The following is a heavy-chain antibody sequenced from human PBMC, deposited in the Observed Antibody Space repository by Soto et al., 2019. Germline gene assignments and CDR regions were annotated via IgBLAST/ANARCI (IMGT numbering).Heavy chain of an antibody. D-gene: IGHD3-10*01. CDR2: MGYNGFT. CDR1: GGPMTNYY. V-gene: IGHV4-59*08. Sequence: QVQLQESGPGLVKPSETLSLTCTISGGPMTNYYCSWFRQPRGQGLEWIGYMGYNGFTRYNPSLRSLVAISLDPAKNQVSLNLSSVTAADTALYYCARQGFGELHGLVDVWGQGITVTVSS. CDR3: ARQGFGELHGLVDV. J-gene: IGHJ6*02.